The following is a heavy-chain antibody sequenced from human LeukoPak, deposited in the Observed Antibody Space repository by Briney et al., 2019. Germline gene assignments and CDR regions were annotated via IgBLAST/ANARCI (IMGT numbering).Heavy chain of an antibody. CDR1: SRSISTYY. Sequence: SETLSLNCTGSSRSISTYYWSWIRQPAGKGLEGIVRIYTSGSTNYSPSLKIRVTMSVATTRNKLASTLCSVTAADTAVYYCARSAQYGDYQYYFYYYGMDVWGQGTTVTVSS. CDR3: ARSAQYGDYQYYFYYYGMDV. V-gene: IGHV4-4*07. J-gene: IGHJ6*02. CDR2: IYTSGST. D-gene: IGHD4-17*01.